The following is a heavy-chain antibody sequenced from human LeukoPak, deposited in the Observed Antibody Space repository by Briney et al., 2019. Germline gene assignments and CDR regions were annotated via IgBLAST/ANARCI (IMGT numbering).Heavy chain of an antibody. Sequence: GGSLRLSCAASGFTFSEYAMSWVRQAPGKGLEWVSAISGSGARTYYAGSVKGRFTISRDTSKNTLNLQMNSLRAEDTAVYYCAKDMGEDGSYYLDYWGQGTLVTVSS. D-gene: IGHD1-26*01. V-gene: IGHV3-23*01. CDR1: GFTFSEYA. CDR3: AKDMGEDGSYYLDY. CDR2: ISGSGART. J-gene: IGHJ4*02.